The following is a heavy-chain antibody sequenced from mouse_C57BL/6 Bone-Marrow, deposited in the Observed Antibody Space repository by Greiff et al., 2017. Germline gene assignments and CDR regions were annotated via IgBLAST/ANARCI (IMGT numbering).Heavy chain of an antibody. D-gene: IGHD1-1*01. J-gene: IGHJ3*01. CDR1: GYTFTDYY. Sequence: QVQLKQSGAELVRPGASVKLSCKASGYTFTDYYINWVKQRPGQGLEWIARIYPGRGNTYYNEKFKGKATLTAEKSSSTADMQLSSLTSEDSAVYFCARGHYGPWGQGTLVTVSA. CDR3: ARGHYGP. CDR2: IYPGRGNT. V-gene: IGHV1-76*01.